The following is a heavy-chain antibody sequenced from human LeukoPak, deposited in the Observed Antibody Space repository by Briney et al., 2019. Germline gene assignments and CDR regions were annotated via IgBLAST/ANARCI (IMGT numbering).Heavy chain of an antibody. CDR2: VSGSGVST. V-gene: IGHV3-23*01. CDR1: GFTISSYA. Sequence: GGSLRLSCAASGFTISSYAMSWVRQAPGKGLEWVSAVSGSGVSTYYADSVKGRFTISRDNSKNTLYLQMDSLRAEDTAVYYCATKPAYYFDSSSYSKYDYWGQGTLVTVSS. CDR3: ATKPAYYFDSSSYSKYDY. D-gene: IGHD3-22*01. J-gene: IGHJ4*02.